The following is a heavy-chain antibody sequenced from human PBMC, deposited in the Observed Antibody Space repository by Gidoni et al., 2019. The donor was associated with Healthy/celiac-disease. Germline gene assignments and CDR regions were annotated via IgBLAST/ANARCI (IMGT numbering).Heavy chain of an antibody. CDR3: ARVPSTYYYDSSGYKDAFDI. V-gene: IGHV3-30-3*01. J-gene: IGHJ3*02. CDR1: GFTFSSYA. CDR2: ISYDGSNK. D-gene: IGHD3-22*01. Sequence: QVQLVESGGGVVQPGRSLRLSCAASGFTFSSYAMHWVRQAPGKGLEWVAVISYDGSNKYYADSVKGRFTISRDNSKNTLYLQMNSLRAEDTAVYYCARVPSTYYYDSSGYKDAFDIWGQGTMVTVSS.